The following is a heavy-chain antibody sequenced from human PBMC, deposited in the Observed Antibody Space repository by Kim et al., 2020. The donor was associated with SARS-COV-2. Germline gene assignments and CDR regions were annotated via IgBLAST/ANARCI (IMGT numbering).Heavy chain of an antibody. V-gene: IGHV4-61*01. J-gene: IGHJ5*02. CDR3: ARAKGSGWYLPVRWFDP. CDR1: GGSVSSGSYY. Sequence: SETLSLTCTVSGGSVSSGSYYWSWIRQPPGKGLEWIGYIYYSGSTNYNPSLKSRVTISVDTSKNQFSLKLSSVTAADTAVYYCARAKGSGWYLPVRWFDPWGQGTLVTVSS. D-gene: IGHD6-19*01. CDR2: IYYSGST.